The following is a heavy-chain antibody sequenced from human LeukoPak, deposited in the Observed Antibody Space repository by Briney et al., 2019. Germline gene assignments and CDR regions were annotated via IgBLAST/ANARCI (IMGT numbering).Heavy chain of an antibody. Sequence: GRSLRLSCAASGFTFSSYGMHWVRQAPGKGLECVAVIWYDGSNKYYADSVKGRFTISRDNSKNTLYLQMNSLRAEDTAVYYCAKAEAAAGPIDSWGQGTLVTVSS. CDR1: GFTFSSYG. CDR2: IWYDGSNK. V-gene: IGHV3-33*06. CDR3: AKAEAAAGPIDS. J-gene: IGHJ4*02. D-gene: IGHD6-13*01.